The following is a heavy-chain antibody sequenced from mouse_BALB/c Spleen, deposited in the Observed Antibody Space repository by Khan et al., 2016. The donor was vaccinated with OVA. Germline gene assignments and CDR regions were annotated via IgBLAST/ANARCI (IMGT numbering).Heavy chain of an antibody. Sequence: VQLQQSGAELAKPGASVKMSCKASGYTFINYWILWVKQRPGQGLEWIGYINPSTGYTEYNQNFKDKATLTADKSSSTAYMQLSSLTSENSTFYYCARKDLRWDIDYWGQGTTLTVSS. CDR1: GYTFINYW. CDR3: ARKDLRWDIDY. J-gene: IGHJ2*01. CDR2: INPSTGYT. V-gene: IGHV1-7*01. D-gene: IGHD1-1*01.